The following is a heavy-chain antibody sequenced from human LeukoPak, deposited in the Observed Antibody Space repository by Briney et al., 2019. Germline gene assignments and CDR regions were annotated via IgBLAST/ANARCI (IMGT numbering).Heavy chain of an antibody. V-gene: IGHV3-33*08. CDR2: IWYDGSNK. CDR3: ARDPGGLVLDY. J-gene: IGHJ4*02. D-gene: IGHD6-19*01. CDR1: GFTVSSNY. Sequence: PGGSLRLSCAASGFTVSSNYMSWVRQAPGKGLEWVAVIWYDGSNKYYADSVKGRFTISRDNSKNTLYLQMNSLRAEDTAVYYCARDPGGLVLDYWGQGTLVTVSS.